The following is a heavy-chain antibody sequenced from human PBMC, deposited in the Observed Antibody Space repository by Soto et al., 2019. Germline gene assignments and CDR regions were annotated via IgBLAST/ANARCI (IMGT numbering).Heavy chain of an antibody. J-gene: IGHJ5*02. CDR2: ISHTGST. Sequence: SETLSLTCAVSGGSITSGNTYSWSWIRQPPGKGLEWIGSISHTGSTSYNPSLKSRVSMSVDKSKDQFFLNLSSVTAADMAVYYCARAVTPYFGTWFDPWGQGTLVTVSS. CDR1: GGSITSGNTYS. D-gene: IGHD3-10*01. CDR3: ARAVTPYFGTWFDP. V-gene: IGHV4-30-2*01.